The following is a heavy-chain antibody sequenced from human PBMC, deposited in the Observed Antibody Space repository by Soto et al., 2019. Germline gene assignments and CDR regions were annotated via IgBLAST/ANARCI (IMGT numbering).Heavy chain of an antibody. CDR3: AVSIASSPAGTYEDYYYYYMDV. Sequence: GSLRLSCAASGFTFSSYSMNWVRQAPGKGLEWVSYISSSSSTIYYADSVKGRFTISRDNAKNSLYLQMNSLRAEDTAVYYCAVSIASSPAGTYEDYYYYYMDVWGKGTTVTVSS. D-gene: IGHD6-13*01. CDR2: ISSSSSTI. V-gene: IGHV3-48*01. J-gene: IGHJ6*03. CDR1: GFTFSSYS.